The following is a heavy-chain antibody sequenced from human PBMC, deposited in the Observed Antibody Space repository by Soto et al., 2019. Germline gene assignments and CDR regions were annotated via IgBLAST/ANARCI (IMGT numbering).Heavy chain of an antibody. Sequence: QVQLQESGPGLVQPSQTLSLTCTVSGGSISISDHYWSWLRLQPGKGLEWIGYIYYSGTTYYNPSLKSRVSISIDTSKRQFSLRLTSVTAADTAVYFCARYCGSANCGWFDPWGQGTLVTVSS. D-gene: IGHD2-2*01. CDR2: IYYSGTT. CDR1: GGSISISDHY. J-gene: IGHJ5*02. CDR3: ARYCGSANCGWFDP. V-gene: IGHV4-31*03.